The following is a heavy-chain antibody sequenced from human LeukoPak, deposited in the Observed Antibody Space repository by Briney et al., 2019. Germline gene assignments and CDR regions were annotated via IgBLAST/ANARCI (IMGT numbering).Heavy chain of an antibody. J-gene: IGHJ1*01. V-gene: IGHV4-31*03. CDR2: IYYSGST. Sequence: SETLSLTCNVSGGSITSGVYYWSWIRQHPGKGLEWIGSIYYSGSTYYNPSLKSRVTMSVDTSNNQFSLKLTSLTAADTAVYFCAGVSASMVREVIIAEYFQHWGQGTLVTVSS. CDR3: AGVSASMVREVIIAEYFQH. D-gene: IGHD3-10*01. CDR1: GGSITSGVYY.